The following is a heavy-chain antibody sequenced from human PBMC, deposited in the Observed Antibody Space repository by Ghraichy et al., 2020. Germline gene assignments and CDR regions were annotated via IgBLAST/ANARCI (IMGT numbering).Heavy chain of an antibody. CDR2: IYYSGST. CDR1: GGSISSGGYY. V-gene: IGHV4-31*03. J-gene: IGHJ3*02. CDR3: AREGNYGDYVAFDI. D-gene: IGHD4-17*01. Sequence: SLNISCTVSGGSISSGGYYWSWIRQHPGKGLEWIGYIYYSGSTYYNPSLKSRVTISVDTSKNQFSLKLSSVTAADTAVYDCAREGNYGDYVAFDIWGQGTMVTVSS.